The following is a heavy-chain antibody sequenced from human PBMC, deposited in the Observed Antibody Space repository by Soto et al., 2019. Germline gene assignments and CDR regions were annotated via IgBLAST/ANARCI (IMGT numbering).Heavy chain of an antibody. V-gene: IGHV3-33*01. Sequence: QVQLVESGGGVVQPGRSLRLSCAASGFTFSSYGMHWVRQAPGKGLEWVAVIWYDGSNKYYADSVKGRFTISRDNSKNTLYLQMNSLRAEDTAVYYCAREGSGSDYYYYYMDVWGKGTTVTVSS. D-gene: IGHD5-12*01. CDR1: GFTFSSYG. CDR2: IWYDGSNK. CDR3: AREGSGSDYYYYYMDV. J-gene: IGHJ6*03.